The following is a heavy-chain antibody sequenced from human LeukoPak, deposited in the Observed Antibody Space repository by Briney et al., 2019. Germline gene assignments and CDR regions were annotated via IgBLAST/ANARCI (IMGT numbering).Heavy chain of an antibody. CDR3: ARSGYYDFWRGPARFDY. J-gene: IGHJ4*02. V-gene: IGHV1-69*13. D-gene: IGHD3-3*01. CDR2: IIPIFGTA. CDR1: GYTFTNYF. Sequence: SVKVSCKASGYTFTNYFMHWVRQAPGQGLEWMGGIIPIFGTANYAQKFQGRVTITADESTSTAYMELSSLRSEDTAVYYCARSGYYDFWRGPARFDYWGQGTLVTVSS.